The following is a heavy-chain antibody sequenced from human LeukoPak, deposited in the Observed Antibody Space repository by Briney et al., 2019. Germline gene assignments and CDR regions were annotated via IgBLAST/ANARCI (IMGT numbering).Heavy chain of an antibody. CDR2: IYSGGDT. CDR3: AKDLGAGSGPYPFDY. D-gene: IGHD1-26*01. Sequence: GGSLRISCVASGFTVSSSYLNWVRQAPGEGLEWVSAIYSGGDTYYADSVKDRFTISRDNSKNTLYLQMNSLRAEDTAVYYCAKDLGAGSGPYPFDYWGQGTLVTVSS. J-gene: IGHJ4*02. V-gene: IGHV3-53*01. CDR1: GFTVSSSY.